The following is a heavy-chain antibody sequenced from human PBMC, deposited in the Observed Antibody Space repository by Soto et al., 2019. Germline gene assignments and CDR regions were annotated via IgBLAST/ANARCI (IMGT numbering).Heavy chain of an antibody. CDR1: GDSINSDS. V-gene: IGHV4-59*01. CDR3: ARRSRSSSGWYFFDQ. Sequence: QVQLQESGPGLVKPSETPSLTCSVSGDSINSDSWSWIRQAPGKGLEWIAYIYHNGATRYNPSLESRVTISIDTSQNKFSLKLVSVTTADTALYYCARRSRSSSGWYFFDQWGQGTLVTVSS. CDR2: IYHNGAT. J-gene: IGHJ4*02. D-gene: IGHD6-19*01.